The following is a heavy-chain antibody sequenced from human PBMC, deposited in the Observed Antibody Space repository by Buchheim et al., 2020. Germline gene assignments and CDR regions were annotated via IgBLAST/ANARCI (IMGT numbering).Heavy chain of an antibody. V-gene: IGHV4-34*01. D-gene: IGHD5-18*01. CDR3: ARGLRDSDGWYYFDY. J-gene: IGHJ4*02. CDR1: GGSFSGYY. Sequence: QVQLQQWGAGLLKPSETLSLTCAVYGGSFSGYYWSWIRQPPGQGLELIGEINHSGRTNYHPSLKSRVTISVDTSKNQFYLKLSSVTAADTAVYYCARGLRDSDGWYYFDYWGQGTL. CDR2: INHSGRT.